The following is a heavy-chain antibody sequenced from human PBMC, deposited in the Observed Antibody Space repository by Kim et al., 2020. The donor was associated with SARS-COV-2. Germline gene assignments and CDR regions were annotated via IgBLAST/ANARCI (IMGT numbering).Heavy chain of an antibody. D-gene: IGHD1-1*01. V-gene: IGHV7-4-1*02. J-gene: IGHJ5*02. Sequence: AAVKVSCKASGYTFTSYAMNWVRQAPGQGLEWMGWINTNTGNPTYAQGFTGRFVFSLDTSVSTAYLQISSLKAEDTAVYYCARQLGSLTTNWFDPWGQGTLVTVSS. CDR1: GYTFTSYA. CDR2: INTNTGNP. CDR3: ARQLGSLTTNWFDP.